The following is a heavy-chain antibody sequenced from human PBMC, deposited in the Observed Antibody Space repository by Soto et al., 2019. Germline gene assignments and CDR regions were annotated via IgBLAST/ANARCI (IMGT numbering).Heavy chain of an antibody. J-gene: IGHJ6*02. D-gene: IGHD6-6*01. CDR2: INHSGST. CDR1: GGSISGYY. V-gene: IGHV4-34*01. Sequence: SQMMSHTCAVDGGSISGYYWSRIRQPPGKGLEWIGEINHSGSTNYNPSLKSRVTISVDTSKNQFSLKLSSVTAADTAVYYCARVGVGYLYSSSSGYYYYGMDVWGQGTTVTVSS. CDR3: ARVGVGYLYSSSSGYYYYGMDV.